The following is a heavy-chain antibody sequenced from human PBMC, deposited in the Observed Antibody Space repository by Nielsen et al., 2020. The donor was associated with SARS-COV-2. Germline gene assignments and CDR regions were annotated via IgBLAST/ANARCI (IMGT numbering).Heavy chain of an antibody. CDR1: GFPFSSFA. CDR2: ISFDGSDE. CDR3: AREDSWELLRTYDALDI. Sequence: GGSLRLSCAASGFPFSSFAMHWVSQAPGKGLEWVAVISFDGSDEYSADSVKGRFTISRDNAKNTLYLQMTSLRTEDTAVYYCAREDSWELLRTYDALDIWGQGTMVSVSS. V-gene: IGHV3-30-3*01. D-gene: IGHD1-26*01. J-gene: IGHJ3*02.